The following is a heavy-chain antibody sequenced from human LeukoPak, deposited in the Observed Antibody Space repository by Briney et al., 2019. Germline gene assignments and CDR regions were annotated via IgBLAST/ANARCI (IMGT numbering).Heavy chain of an antibody. CDR3: ARRYDYVWGYLPD. CDR2: IYYSGST. D-gene: IGHD3-16*01. Sequence: PSETLSLTCTVSGGSISSSSYYWGWIRQPPGKGLEWIGSIYYSGSTYYNPSLKSRVTISVDTSKNQFSLKLSSVTAADTAVYYCARRYDYVWGYLPDWGPGTLVTVSS. V-gene: IGHV4-39*01. J-gene: IGHJ1*01. CDR1: GGSISSSSYY.